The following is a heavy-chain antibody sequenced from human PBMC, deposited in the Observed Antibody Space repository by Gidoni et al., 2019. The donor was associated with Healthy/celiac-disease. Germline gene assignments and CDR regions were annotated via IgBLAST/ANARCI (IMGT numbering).Heavy chain of an antibody. J-gene: IGHJ6*02. CDR3: TRGWGPSGGTFYYFYYGMDV. Sequence: QAQLVQSGAEVQKPGASVKLSCKASGYTFTSYYMPWVRQASGQGLEWMGIINPTGSSTTYAQKFQGRVTLTRDTSTSTVYMELSSLRSEDTAVYYCTRGWGPSGGTFYYFYYGMDVWGQGTTVTVSS. CDR1: GYTFTSYY. D-gene: IGHD6-25*01. CDR2: INPTGSST. V-gene: IGHV1-46*01.